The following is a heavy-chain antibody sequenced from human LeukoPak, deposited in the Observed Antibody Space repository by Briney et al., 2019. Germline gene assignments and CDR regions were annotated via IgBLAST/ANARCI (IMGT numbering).Heavy chain of an antibody. CDR1: GFTFSSYG. Sequence: GGPLSFSCAASGFTFSSYGMNWGRKAPGKGLEGLQVIWYDGSDKYYADSVKGRFTISRDNSKNTLYLQMNSLRAEDTAVYFCARVRSAPVTYYVDYWGQGTLVTVSS. J-gene: IGHJ4*02. V-gene: IGHV3-33*03. D-gene: IGHD3-10*01. CDR3: ARVRSAPVTYYVDY. CDR2: IWYDGSDK.